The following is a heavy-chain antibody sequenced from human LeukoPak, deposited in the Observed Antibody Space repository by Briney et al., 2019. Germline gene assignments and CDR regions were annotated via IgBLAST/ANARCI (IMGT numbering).Heavy chain of an antibody. J-gene: IGHJ4*02. V-gene: IGHV4-59*01. CDR1: GDSINSNY. Sequence: SETLSLTCTVSGDSINSNYWSWSRQPPGKGLEWIGHMYYSGGTNYNPSLKSRVTMAVDTSKNQFSLKVTSVTAADTAVYYCARAPNSGSYFFDYWGQGTLVTVSS. CDR2: MYYSGGT. CDR3: ARAPNSGSYFFDY. D-gene: IGHD1-26*01.